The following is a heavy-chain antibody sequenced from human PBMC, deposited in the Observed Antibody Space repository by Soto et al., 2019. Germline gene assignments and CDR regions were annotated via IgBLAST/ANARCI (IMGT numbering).Heavy chain of an antibody. CDR1: GYTFTSYG. CDR3: ARSTYYYDSSGYYYPY. CDR2: ISAYNGNT. D-gene: IGHD3-22*01. V-gene: IGHV1-18*01. J-gene: IGHJ4*02. Sequence: ASVKVSCKASGYTFTSYGISWVRQAPGQGLEWMGWISAYNGNTNYAQKLQGRVTMTTDTFTSTAYMELRSLRSDDTAVYYCARSTYYYDSSGYYYPYWGQGTLVTVSS.